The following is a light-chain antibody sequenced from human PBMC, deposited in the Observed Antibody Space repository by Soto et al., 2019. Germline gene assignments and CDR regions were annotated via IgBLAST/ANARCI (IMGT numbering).Light chain of an antibody. CDR1: QSISSY. CDR2: AAS. J-gene: IGKJ4*01. Sequence: IQMTQSPSSLSASVGDRVTITCRASQSISSYLNWYQQKPGKAPKLRIYAASSLQSGVPSRFSGSESGTDFALNISSLQPADVATNYCQPSYITPFTFGGGTNVEIQ. V-gene: IGKV1-39*01. CDR3: QPSYITPFT.